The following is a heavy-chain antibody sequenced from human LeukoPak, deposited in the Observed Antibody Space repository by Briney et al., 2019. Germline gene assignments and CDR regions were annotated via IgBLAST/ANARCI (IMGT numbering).Heavy chain of an antibody. D-gene: IGHD6-13*01. CDR2: ISAYNGNT. J-gene: IGHJ4*02. CDR3: ARDQQQLSPFDY. Sequence: ASVKVSCKASGYTFTGYYMHWVRQAPGQGLEWMGWISAYNGNTNYAQKLQGRVTMTTDTSTSTAYMELRSLRSDDTAVYYCARDQQQLSPFDYWGQGTLVTVSS. CDR1: GYTFTGYY. V-gene: IGHV1-18*04.